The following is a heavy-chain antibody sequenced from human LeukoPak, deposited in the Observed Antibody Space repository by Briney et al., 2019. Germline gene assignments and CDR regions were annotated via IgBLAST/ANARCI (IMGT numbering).Heavy chain of an antibody. V-gene: IGHV3-23*01. J-gene: IGHJ4*02. CDR2: ISDSGGYT. CDR1: GFTFNSYA. D-gene: IGHD4-23*01. Sequence: GGSLRLSCVASGFTFNSYAMNWVRQAPGKGLEWVSTISDSGGYTYYADSVKGRFTISRDNSKNTLYLQMNSLRAEDTAVYYCAKAQQNYGGNPKGYFDSWGQGTLVTVSS. CDR3: AKAQQNYGGNPKGYFDS.